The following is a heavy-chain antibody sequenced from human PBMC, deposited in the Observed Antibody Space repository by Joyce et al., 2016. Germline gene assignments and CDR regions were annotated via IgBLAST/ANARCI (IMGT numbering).Heavy chain of an antibody. J-gene: IGHJ4*02. CDR2: IYSGGST. V-gene: IGHV3-53*01. Sequence: EVQLVEPGGGLIQPGGSLRLSCEASGFTVSSNYMSWVRQAPGKGLVWVSVIYSGGSTYYADSVKGRFTISRDNSKNTLYLQMNRLTAEDTAVYYCTRVAGTLFDYWEERALVTVSS. D-gene: IGHD6-19*01. CDR3: TRVAGTLFDY. CDR1: GFTVSSNY.